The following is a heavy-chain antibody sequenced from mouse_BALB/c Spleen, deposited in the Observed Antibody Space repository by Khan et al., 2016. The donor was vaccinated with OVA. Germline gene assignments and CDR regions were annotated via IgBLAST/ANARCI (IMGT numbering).Heavy chain of an antibody. J-gene: IGHJ3*01. CDR2: VSTGGTYT. D-gene: IGHD1-1*01. Sequence: DVQLVESGGDLVKPGGSLKLSCAASGFTFSTYGMSWVRQTPDRRLEWVATVSTGGTYTYYLDSVKGRFTISRDNAKNTLYLQMSSLKYEDTAMFYCTRLAYYYDSEGFAYWGQGTLVTVSA. CDR3: TRLAYYYDSEGFAY. CDR1: GFTFSTYG. V-gene: IGHV5-6*01.